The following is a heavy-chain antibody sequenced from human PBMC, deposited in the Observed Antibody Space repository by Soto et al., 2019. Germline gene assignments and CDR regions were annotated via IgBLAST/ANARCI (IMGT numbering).Heavy chain of an antibody. V-gene: IGHV1-18*04. D-gene: IGHD3-22*01. CDR2: ISAYTGNT. J-gene: IGHJ6*02. CDR3: ARAPPEYYDSSGYYSRIITMYYYGMDV. Sequence: GASVKVSCKASRYTFTSYGISWVRPAPLQGLEWMGWISAYTGNTTYAQKLQGRVTTTKDTSTSTAYIALRTLRSADTAVYYCARAPPEYYDSSGYYSRIITMYYYGMDVLGQGTTVTVSS. CDR1: RYTFTSYG.